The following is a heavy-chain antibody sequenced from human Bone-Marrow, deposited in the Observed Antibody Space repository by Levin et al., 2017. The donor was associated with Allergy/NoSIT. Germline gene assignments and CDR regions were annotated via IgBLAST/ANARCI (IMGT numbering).Heavy chain of an antibody. CDR3: ARDGGVQVGGDY. J-gene: IGHJ4*02. Sequence: GGSLRLSCVASGFTVSSNYMRWVHQAPGKGLEWVSLIYSEGTTDYADSVKGRFTISRDKSKNTLYLQMNSLRVEDTAVYYCARDGGVQVGGDYVGQGTLVTVSS. V-gene: IGHV3-66*01. D-gene: IGHD2-8*02. CDR2: IYSEGTT. CDR1: GFTVSSNY.